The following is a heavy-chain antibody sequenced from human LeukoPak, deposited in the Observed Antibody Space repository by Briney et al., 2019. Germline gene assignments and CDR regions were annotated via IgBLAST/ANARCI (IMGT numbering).Heavy chain of an antibody. CDR3: ARRYCSSTSCYKAFGWFDP. CDR2: INPNSGGT. J-gene: IGHJ5*02. D-gene: IGHD2-2*02. Sequence: ASVKVSCKASGYTFTGYYMHWVRQAPGQGLVWMGWINPNSGGTNYAQKFQGRVTMTRDTSISTAYMELSRLRSDDTAVYYCARRYCSSTSCYKAFGWFDPWGQGTLVTVSS. V-gene: IGHV1-2*02. CDR1: GYTFTGYY.